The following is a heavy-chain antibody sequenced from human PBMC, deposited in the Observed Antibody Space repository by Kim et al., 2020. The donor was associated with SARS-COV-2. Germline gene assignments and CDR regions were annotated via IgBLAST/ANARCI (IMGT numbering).Heavy chain of an antibody. V-gene: IGHV1-18*01. Sequence: ASVKVSCKASGYTFTSYGISWVRQAPGQGLEWMGWISAYNGNTNYAQKLQGRVTMTTDTSTSTAYMELRSLRSDDTAVYYCAREGGPDIVVVPAAIGAFDIWGQGTMVTVSS. CDR1: GYTFTSYG. J-gene: IGHJ3*02. CDR2: ISAYNGNT. D-gene: IGHD2-2*02. CDR3: AREGGPDIVVVPAAIGAFDI.